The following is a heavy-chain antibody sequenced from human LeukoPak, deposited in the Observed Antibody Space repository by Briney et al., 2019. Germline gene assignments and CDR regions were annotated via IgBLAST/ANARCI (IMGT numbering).Heavy chain of an antibody. V-gene: IGHV7-4-1*02. CDR1: GYTFTSYA. D-gene: IGHD2-15*01. CDR2: INTNTGNP. Sequence: GASVKVSCKASGYTFTSYAMNWVRQAPGQGLEWMGWINTNTGNPTYAQGFTGRFVFSLDTSVSTAYLQISSLKAEDTAVYYCAREVDIVMVVRAENWFDPWGQGTLVTVSS. J-gene: IGHJ5*02. CDR3: AREVDIVMVVRAENWFDP.